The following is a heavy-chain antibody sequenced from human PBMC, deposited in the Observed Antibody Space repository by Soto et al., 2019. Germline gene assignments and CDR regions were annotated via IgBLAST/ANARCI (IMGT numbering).Heavy chain of an antibody. V-gene: IGHV3-30*18. CDR2: ISYDGSNK. CDR1: GFTFSSYG. J-gene: IGHJ6*02. D-gene: IGHD4-4*01. Sequence: PGGSLRLSCAASGFTFSSYGMHWVRQAPGKGLEWVAVISYDGSNKYYADSVKGRFTISRDNSKNTLYLQMNSLRAEDTAVYYCAKDQTVLTTYYYYGMDVWGQGTTVTVSS. CDR3: AKDQTVLTTYYYYGMDV.